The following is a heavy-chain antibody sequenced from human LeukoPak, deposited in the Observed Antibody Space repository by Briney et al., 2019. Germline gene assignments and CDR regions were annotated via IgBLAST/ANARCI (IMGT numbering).Heavy chain of an antibody. CDR2: IIPIFGTA. CDR1: GGTFSSHA. D-gene: IGHD3-16*01. Sequence: SVKVSCKASGGTFSSHAISWVRQAPGQGLEWMGGIIPIFGTANYAQKFQGRVTITADESTSTAYMELSSLRSEDTAVYYCALLGGPATGKGYWGQGTLVTVSS. J-gene: IGHJ4*02. CDR3: ALLGGPATGKGY. V-gene: IGHV1-69*13.